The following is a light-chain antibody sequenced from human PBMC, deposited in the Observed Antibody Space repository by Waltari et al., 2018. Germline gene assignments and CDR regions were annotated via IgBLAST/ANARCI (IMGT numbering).Light chain of an antibody. Sequence: QSALTQPRSVSGSPGQSVAIACTGTTRDVGGYSYVSWYQQHPGKAPKIIIYDVTRRPSWVPDRFSGSKSGNTASLTISGLQADDEAHYYCCSYAGSDTYVFGTGTEVTVL. V-gene: IGLV2-11*01. CDR1: TRDVGGYSY. CDR2: DVT. CDR3: CSYAGSDTYV. J-gene: IGLJ1*01.